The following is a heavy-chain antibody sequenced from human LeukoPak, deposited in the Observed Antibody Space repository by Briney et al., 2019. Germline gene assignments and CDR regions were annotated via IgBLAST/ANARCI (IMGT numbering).Heavy chain of an antibody. Sequence: PETLSLTCTVSGGSISSYYWSWIRQPPGKGLEWIGYIYYSGSTNYNPSLKSRVTISVDTSKNQFSLKLSSVTAADTAVYYCARDAGLDAFDIWGQGTMVTVSS. V-gene: IGHV4-59*01. D-gene: IGHD1-14*01. J-gene: IGHJ3*02. CDR1: GGSISSYY. CDR2: IYYSGST. CDR3: ARDAGLDAFDI.